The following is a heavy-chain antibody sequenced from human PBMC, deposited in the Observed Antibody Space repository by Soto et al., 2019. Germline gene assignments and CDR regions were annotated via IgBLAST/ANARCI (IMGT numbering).Heavy chain of an antibody. CDR3: ARQGYTSGWFFDY. J-gene: IGHJ4*02. V-gene: IGHV5-51*01. CDR2: IYPGDSDT. Sequence: GESLKISCKGSGYRFTSYWIGWVRQMPGKGLAWTGIIYPGDSDTRYSPSFQGQVTISADKSISTAYLQWSSLKASDTAMYYCARQGYTSGWFFDYWGQGPLVTVSS. CDR1: GYRFTSYW. D-gene: IGHD6-19*01.